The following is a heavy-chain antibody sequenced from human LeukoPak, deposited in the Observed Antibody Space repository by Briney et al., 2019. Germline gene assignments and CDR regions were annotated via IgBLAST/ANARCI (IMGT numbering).Heavy chain of an antibody. CDR1: GGTFSSYA. J-gene: IGHJ5*02. CDR3: ARDPRIAAADNWFDP. Sequence: GASVKVSCKASGGTFSSYAISWVRQAPGQGLEWMGGIIPIFDTANYAQKFPGRVTITADESTSTAHMELRSLRSDDTAVYYCARDPRIAAADNWFDPWGQGTLVTVSS. CDR2: IIPIFDTA. V-gene: IGHV1-69*13. D-gene: IGHD6-13*01.